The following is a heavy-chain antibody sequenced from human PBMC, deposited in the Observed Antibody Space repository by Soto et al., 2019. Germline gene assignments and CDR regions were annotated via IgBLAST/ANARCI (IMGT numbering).Heavy chain of an antibody. J-gene: IGHJ4*02. D-gene: IGHD3-9*01. V-gene: IGHV1-2*02. Sequence: AASVKVSCKASGFSFTGYYIHWLRQAPGQGLEWMGWINAHSGGTEYAQKFQGRVTLTWDTSLKTAYMELSSLMPEDTAVYYCARPPGYISDWYYFDLWGQGTQVTVSS. CDR3: ARPPGYISDWYYFDL. CDR2: INAHSGGT. CDR1: GFSFTGYY.